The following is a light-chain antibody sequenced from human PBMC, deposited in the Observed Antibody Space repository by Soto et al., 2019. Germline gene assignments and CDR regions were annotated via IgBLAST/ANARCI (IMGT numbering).Light chain of an antibody. CDR2: AAS. CDR3: QRSNSFPYT. J-gene: IGKJ2*01. Sequence: DIQVTQSPSSVSASVGDRVTITCRATRDISRWLAWYQQKPGKAPKLVIYAASNLQSGVPSRFSGSGSETDFTLTISSLQPDDFANYYCQRSNSFPYTFGQGTKLEI. V-gene: IGKV1-12*01. CDR1: RDISRW.